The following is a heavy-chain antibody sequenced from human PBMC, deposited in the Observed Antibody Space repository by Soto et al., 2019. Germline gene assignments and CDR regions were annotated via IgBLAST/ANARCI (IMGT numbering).Heavy chain of an antibody. Sequence: SETLSLTCTVSGASISGFYWSWIRKSAGKGLEWIGRIYATGTTDYNPSLKSRVMMSVDTSKKQFSLKSRSVTAADTAVYYCAGRLVRQREQNWFDPPGQGPLVSLS. CDR2: IYATGTT. CDR1: GASISGFY. V-gene: IGHV4-4*07. J-gene: IGHJ5*02. D-gene: IGHD2-8*02. CDR3: AGRLVRQREQNWFDP.